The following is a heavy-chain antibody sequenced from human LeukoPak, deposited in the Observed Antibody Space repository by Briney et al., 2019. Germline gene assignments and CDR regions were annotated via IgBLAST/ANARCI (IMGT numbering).Heavy chain of an antibody. D-gene: IGHD3/OR15-3a*01. CDR3: ASGRPHYYYYYMDV. J-gene: IGHJ6*03. CDR1: GGSISSGGYY. Sequence: PSQTLSLTCTVSGGSISSGGYYWSWIRQHPGKGLEWIGYIYYSGSTYYNPSLKSRVTISVDTSKNQFSLKLSSVTAADTAVYYCASGRPHYYYYYMDVWGTGTTVTVSS. CDR2: IYYSGST. V-gene: IGHV4-31*03.